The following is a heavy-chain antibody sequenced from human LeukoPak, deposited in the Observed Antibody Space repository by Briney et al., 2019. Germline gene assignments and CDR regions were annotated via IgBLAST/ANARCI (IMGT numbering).Heavy chain of an antibody. V-gene: IGHV1-18*01. J-gene: IGHJ4*02. CDR3: ARDWGYYSSSWYGPGYFDY. CDR2: ISAYNGNT. Sequence: ASVKVSCTASGYTFTSYGISWVRQAPGQGLEWMGWISAYNGNTNYAQKLQGRVTMTTDTSTSTAYMELRSLRSDDTAVYYCARDWGYYSSSWYGPGYFDYWGQGTLVTVSS. D-gene: IGHD6-13*01. CDR1: GYTFTSYG.